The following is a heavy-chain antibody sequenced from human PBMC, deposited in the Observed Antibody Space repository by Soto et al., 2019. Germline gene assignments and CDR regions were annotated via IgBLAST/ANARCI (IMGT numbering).Heavy chain of an antibody. D-gene: IGHD3-22*01. CDR3: ARGYYYDSSGYYYRPLFSRYYGMDV. CDR1: GYTFTSYY. Sequence: ASVKVSCKASGYTFTSYYMHWVRQAPGQGLEWMGIINPSGGSTSYAQKFQGRVTMTRDTSTSTVYMELSSLRSEDTAVYYCARGYYYDSSGYYYRPLFSRYYGMDVWGQGTTGIVSS. V-gene: IGHV1-46*01. CDR2: INPSGGST. J-gene: IGHJ6*02.